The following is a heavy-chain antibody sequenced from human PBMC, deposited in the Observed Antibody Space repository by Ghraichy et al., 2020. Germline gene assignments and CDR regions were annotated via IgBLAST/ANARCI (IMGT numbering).Heavy chain of an antibody. CDR3: ARETYDSSGYYSAFDI. V-gene: IGHV7-4-1*02. D-gene: IGHD3-22*01. CDR2: INTNTGNP. J-gene: IGHJ3*02. CDR1: GYTFTSYA. Sequence: APVKVSCKASGYTFTSYAMNWVRQAPGQGLEWMGWINTNTGNPTYAQGFTGRFVFSLDTSVSTAYLQISSLKAEDTAVYYCARETYDSSGYYSAFDIWGQGTMVTVSS.